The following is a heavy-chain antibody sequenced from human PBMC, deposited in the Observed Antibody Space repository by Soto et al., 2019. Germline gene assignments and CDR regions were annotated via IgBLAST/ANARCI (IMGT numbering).Heavy chain of an antibody. Sequence: ASVKVSCKASGGTFSSYTISWVRQAPGQGLEWMGRISPNLGITNYAQKFQGRVTITTDKSTSTAYMELRSLRSDDTAVYYCARDLVFDYWGQGTLVTVSS. CDR3: ARDLVFDY. J-gene: IGHJ4*02. CDR1: GGTFSSYT. CDR2: ISPNLGIT. V-gene: IGHV1-69*04. D-gene: IGHD3-10*01.